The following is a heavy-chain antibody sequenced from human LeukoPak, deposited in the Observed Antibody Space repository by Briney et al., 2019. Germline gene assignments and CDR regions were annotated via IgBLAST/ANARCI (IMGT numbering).Heavy chain of an antibody. CDR3: ARESSIYGSGTDAFDI. CDR2: IYYSGST. V-gene: IGHV4-30-4*01. CDR1: GGSISSGDYC. D-gene: IGHD3-10*01. J-gene: IGHJ3*02. Sequence: SETLSLTCTVSGGSISSGDYCWSWIRQPPGKGLEGIGYIYYSGSTYYNPSLKSRVTISVDTSKNQFSLKLSSVTAADTAVYYCARESSIYGSGTDAFDIWGQGTMVTVSS.